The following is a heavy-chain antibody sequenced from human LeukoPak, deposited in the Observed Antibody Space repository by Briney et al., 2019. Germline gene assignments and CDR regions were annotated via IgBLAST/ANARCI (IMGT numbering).Heavy chain of an antibody. CDR3: AKSRSSSSSHFDY. J-gene: IGHJ4*02. D-gene: IGHD2-2*01. V-gene: IGHV3-23*01. Sequence: GGSLRLSCAASGFTFSSYAMSWVRQAPGKGLEWVSTISGSGKTTYFADSVKGRFTISRDNSKNTLYLQMNSLSAEDTAVYYCAKSRSSSSSHFDYWGQGTLVTVSS. CDR1: GFTFSSYA. CDR2: ISGSGKTT.